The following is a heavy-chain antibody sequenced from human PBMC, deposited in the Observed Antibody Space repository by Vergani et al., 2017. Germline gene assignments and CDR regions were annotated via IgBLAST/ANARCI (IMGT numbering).Heavy chain of an antibody. CDR3: ARARKFRFGVVWENWFDP. CDR2: MNGDGDTI. J-gene: IGHJ5*02. D-gene: IGHD3-3*01. CDR1: GFTFNEYW. V-gene: IGHV3-74*01. Sequence: EVELVESGGGLVQPGGSLRLSCAASGFTFNEYWMHWARNVPGKGLVWVSGMNGDGDTISYADSVKGRFTISRDNAKNTLFLQMNSLRAEDTAVYYCARARKFRFGVVWENWFDPWGQGTLVTVSS.